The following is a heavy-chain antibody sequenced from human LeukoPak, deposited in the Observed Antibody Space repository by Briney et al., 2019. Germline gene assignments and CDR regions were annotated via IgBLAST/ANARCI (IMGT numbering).Heavy chain of an antibody. J-gene: IGHJ3*02. CDR1: GFTFSSYG. CDR2: ISYDGSNK. D-gene: IGHD4-17*01. Sequence: PGGSLRLSCAASGFTFSSYGMHWVRQAPGKGLEWVAVISYDGSNKYYADSVKGRFTISRDNSKNTLYLQMNSLRAEDTAVYYCARGVGWNYGDDAFDIWGQGTMVTVSS. CDR3: ARGVGWNYGDDAFDI. V-gene: IGHV3-30*03.